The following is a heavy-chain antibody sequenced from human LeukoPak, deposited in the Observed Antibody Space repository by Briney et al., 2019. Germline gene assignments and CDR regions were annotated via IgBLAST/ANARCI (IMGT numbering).Heavy chain of an antibody. CDR3: ARPTKEGSSWYWWFDP. D-gene: IGHD6-13*01. J-gene: IGHJ5*02. V-gene: IGHV3-74*01. CDR2: INDGSST. Sequence: GGSRRLSCAASGFTFSSYWMHWVRQAPGKGLVWVSRINDGSSTSYADSVKGRFTISRDNAKNTLYLQMNSLRAEDTAVYYCARPTKEGSSWYWWFDPWGQGTLVTVSS. CDR1: GFTFSSYW.